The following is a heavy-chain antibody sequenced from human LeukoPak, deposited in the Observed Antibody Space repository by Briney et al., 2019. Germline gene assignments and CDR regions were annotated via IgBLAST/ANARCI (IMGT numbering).Heavy chain of an antibody. V-gene: IGHV4-34*01. CDR1: GGSFSGYY. CDR2: INHSGST. D-gene: IGHD4-17*01. CDR3: AILNFGDSDRYFDY. Sequence: SETLSLTCAVYGGSFSGYYWSWIRQPPGKGLEWIGEINHSGSTNYNPSLKSQVTISVDTSKNQFSLKLSSVTAADTAVYYCAILNFGDSDRYFDYWGQGTLVTVSS. J-gene: IGHJ4*02.